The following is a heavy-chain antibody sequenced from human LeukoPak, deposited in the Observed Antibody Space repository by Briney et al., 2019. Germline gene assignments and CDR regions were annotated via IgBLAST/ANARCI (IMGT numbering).Heavy chain of an antibody. Sequence: GGSLRLSCVASGFTFSSYAMSWVRQAPGKGLVWVSRINSDESITTYADSVKGRFTISRDNAKNTLYLQMNSLRAEDTAVYYCARGLVPGFLDYWGQGTPVTVSS. J-gene: IGHJ4*02. D-gene: IGHD4-11*01. CDR2: INSDESIT. V-gene: IGHV3-74*01. CDR3: ARGLVPGFLDY. CDR1: GFTFSSYA.